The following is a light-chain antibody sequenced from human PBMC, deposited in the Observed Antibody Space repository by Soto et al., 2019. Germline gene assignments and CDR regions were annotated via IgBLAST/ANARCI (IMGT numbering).Light chain of an antibody. CDR3: QQYGGSPIT. CDR1: QSVSSSY. J-gene: IGKJ5*01. Sequence: EIVLTQSPGTLSLSPGERATLSCRASQSVSSSYLAWYQQKPGQAPRLLIYGASSRATGIPDRFSGSGSGTDFTLTISRLEPGDFAVYYCQQYGGSPITFGQGTRLEIK. V-gene: IGKV3-20*01. CDR2: GAS.